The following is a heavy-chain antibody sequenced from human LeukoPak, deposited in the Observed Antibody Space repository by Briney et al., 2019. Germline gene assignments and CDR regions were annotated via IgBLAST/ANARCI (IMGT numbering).Heavy chain of an antibody. V-gene: IGHV3-13*01. J-gene: IGHJ4*02. CDR1: GFTFSSYD. CDR2: IGTAGDT. D-gene: IGHD3-22*01. Sequence: GGSLRLSCAASGFTFSSYDMHWVRQATGKGLEWVSAIGTAGDTYYPGSVKGRFTISRENAKNSLYLQMNSLRAGDTAVYYCARGRYYYDSSGYGLNYWGQGTLVTVSS. CDR3: ARGRYYYDSSGYGLNY.